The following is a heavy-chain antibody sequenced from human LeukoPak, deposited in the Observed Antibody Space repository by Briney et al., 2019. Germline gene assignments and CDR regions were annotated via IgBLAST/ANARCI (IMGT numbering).Heavy chain of an antibody. V-gene: IGHV3-30-3*01. D-gene: IGHD2-2*01. J-gene: IGHJ6*02. CDR3: ARDRSYQLLSLYYYGMDV. CDR1: GFTFSSYA. CDR2: ISYDGSNK. Sequence: GGSLRLSCAASGFTFSSYAMHWVRQAPGKGLEWVAVISYDGSNKYYADSVKGRFTISRDNSKNTLYPQMNSLRAEDTAVYYCARDRSYQLLSLYYYGMDVWGQGTTVTVSS.